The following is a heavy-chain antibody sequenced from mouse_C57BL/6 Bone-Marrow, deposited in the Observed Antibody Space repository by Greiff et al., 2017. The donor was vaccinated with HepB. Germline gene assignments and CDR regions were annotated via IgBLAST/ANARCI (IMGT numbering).Heavy chain of an antibody. CDR1: GYTFTDYY. V-gene: IGHV1-26*01. CDR3: ARGRWCPRYFDV. CDR2: INPNNGGT. J-gene: IGHJ1*03. Sequence: VQLQQSGPELVKPGASVKISCKASGYTFTDYYMNWVKQSHGKSLEWIGDINPNNGGTSYNQKFKGKATLTVDKSSSTAYMELRSLTSEDSAVYYCARGRWCPRYFDVWGTGTTVTVSS. D-gene: IGHD1-1*02.